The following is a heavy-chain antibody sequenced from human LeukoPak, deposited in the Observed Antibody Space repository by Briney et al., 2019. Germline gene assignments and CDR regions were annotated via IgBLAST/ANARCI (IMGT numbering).Heavy chain of an antibody. CDR2: IFYSGST. V-gene: IGHV4-59*01. CDR1: GGSISSYY. Sequence: PSETLSLTCTVSGGSISSYYWSWIRQSPGKGLEWIGYIFYSGSTHYNPSLTSRLTMSVDRPRNQFSLKLSSVTAADTAVYYCAREIAVAGSYYFDYWGQGTLVTVSS. J-gene: IGHJ4*02. CDR3: AREIAVAGSYYFDY. D-gene: IGHD6-19*01.